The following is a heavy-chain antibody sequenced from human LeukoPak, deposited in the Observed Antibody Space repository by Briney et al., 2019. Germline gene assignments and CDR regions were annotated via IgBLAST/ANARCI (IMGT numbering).Heavy chain of an antibody. V-gene: IGHV3-7*01. CDR3: ATDRGWRTSGYYLYYFEY. J-gene: IGHJ4*02. CDR2: IKHDGSEK. Sequence: ETLSLTCAVYGGSFSGYYWSWVRQAPGKGLEWVASIKHDGSEKYYVDSVRGRFTISRDNIMNSLYLQMSSLRAEDTAVYYCATDRGWRTSGYYLYYFEYWGQGTLVTFSS. CDR1: GGSFSGYY. D-gene: IGHD3-3*01.